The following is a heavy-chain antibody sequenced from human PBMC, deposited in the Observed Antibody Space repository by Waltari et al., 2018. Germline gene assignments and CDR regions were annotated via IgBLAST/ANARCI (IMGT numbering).Heavy chain of an antibody. CDR2: INPNSGGT. V-gene: IGHV1-2*02. CDR3: ARAPVYTSGWYYFNY. CDR1: ENTFPDHH. Sequence: QVHLVQSGAAVKKPGASVTVSRQASENTFPDHHIHWARQAPGQGLEWMGWINPNSGGTNFAQKFQGRVSMTRDTSITTAYLELSRLRSDDTAFYYCARAPVYTSGWYYFNYWGQGSLVTVSS. D-gene: IGHD6-19*01. J-gene: IGHJ4*02.